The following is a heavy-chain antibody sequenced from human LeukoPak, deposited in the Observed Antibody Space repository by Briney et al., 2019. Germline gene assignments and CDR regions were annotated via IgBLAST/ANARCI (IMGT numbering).Heavy chain of an antibody. Sequence: GGSLRLSCAASGFTVSSNYMSWVRQAPGKGLEWVSILYSGGNTYYAGSVKGRFTISRDNSRNTLYLQMNNLRAEDTAVYHCARARGDYVRYFDYWGQGTLVTVSS. V-gene: IGHV3-66*01. J-gene: IGHJ4*02. CDR3: ARARGDYVRYFDY. CDR2: LYSGGNT. D-gene: IGHD4-17*01. CDR1: GFTVSSNY.